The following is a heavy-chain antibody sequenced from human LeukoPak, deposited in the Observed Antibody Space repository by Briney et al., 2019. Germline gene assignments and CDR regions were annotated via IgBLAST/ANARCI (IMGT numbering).Heavy chain of an antibody. D-gene: IGHD6-6*01. V-gene: IGHV4-34*01. CDR3: ARVLEYSSSPSFDY. CDR2: INHSGST. Sequence: PSETLSLTCAVYGGSFSGYYWSWIRQPPGKGLEWIGEINHSGSTNYNPSLKSRVTISVDTSKNQFSLKLSSVTAADTAVYYCARVLEYSSSPSFDYWGQGTLVTVSS. J-gene: IGHJ4*02. CDR1: GGSFSGYY.